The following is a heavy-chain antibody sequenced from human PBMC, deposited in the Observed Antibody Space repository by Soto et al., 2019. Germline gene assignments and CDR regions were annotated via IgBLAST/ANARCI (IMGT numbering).Heavy chain of an antibody. CDR2: INPNNGDT. J-gene: IGHJ6*02. Sequence: QVQLVQSGAEVKKAGASVEVSCKASGYTFTDYYIHWVRQAPGQGLEWMGRINPNNGDTSFAPKFQGRVTMTGETSISTAYMQLSRLRSDDTAVYYCARDWYYYDSSGYSKPAWYYYYGMDVWGQGTTVTVSS. V-gene: IGHV1-2*06. CDR3: ARDWYYYDSSGYSKPAWYYYYGMDV. CDR1: GYTFTDYY. D-gene: IGHD3-22*01.